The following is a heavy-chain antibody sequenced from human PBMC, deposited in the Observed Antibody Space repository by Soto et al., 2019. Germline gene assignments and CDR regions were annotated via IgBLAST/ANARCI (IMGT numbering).Heavy chain of an antibody. D-gene: IGHD3-22*01. CDR2: INTNTGDT. Sequence: ASVKVSCKASGYTFTGNYIHWVRQAPGQGLEWMGWINTNTGDTRYAQKFQGRVTVTRDTSISTAYMDLSGLRSDDTAVYFCATDYKQYYHDSSGYLDYWGQGTLVTAPQ. CDR3: ATDYKQYYHDSSGYLDY. J-gene: IGHJ4*02. V-gene: IGHV1-2*02. CDR1: GYTFTGNY.